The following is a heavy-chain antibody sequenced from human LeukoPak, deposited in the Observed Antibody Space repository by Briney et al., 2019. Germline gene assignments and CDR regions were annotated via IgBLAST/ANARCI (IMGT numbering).Heavy chain of an antibody. CDR3: AKAYYDFWSGNYYYYMDV. CDR2: IRGSGGST. J-gene: IGHJ6*03. CDR1: GFTFSSYA. V-gene: IGHV3-23*01. Sequence: GGSLRLSCAASGFTFSSYATSWVRQAPGKGLEWVSAIRGSGGSTYYADSVKGRFTISRDNSENTLYLQMNSLRAEDTAVYYCAKAYYDFWSGNYYYYMDVWGKGTTVTVSS. D-gene: IGHD3-3*01.